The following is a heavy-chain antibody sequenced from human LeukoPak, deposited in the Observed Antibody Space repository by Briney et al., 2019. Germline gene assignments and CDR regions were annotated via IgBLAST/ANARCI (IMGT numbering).Heavy chain of an antibody. Sequence: GGSLRLSCAASGFTFSSYAMSWVRQAPGKGLEWVSAIGGSGGSTYYADSVKGRFTISRDNSKNTLYLQMNSLRAEDTAVYYCAKSIVGATKGYFDYWGQGTLVTVSS. J-gene: IGHJ4*02. CDR2: IGGSGGST. CDR3: AKSIVGATKGYFDY. D-gene: IGHD1-26*01. CDR1: GFTFSSYA. V-gene: IGHV3-23*01.